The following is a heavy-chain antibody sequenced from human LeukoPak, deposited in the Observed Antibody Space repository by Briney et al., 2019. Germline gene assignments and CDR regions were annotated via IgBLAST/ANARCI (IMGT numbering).Heavy chain of an antibody. V-gene: IGHV3-30*03. Sequence: GGSLRLSCAASGFTFSNYCMSWVRQAPGKGLEWVAVISYDGSNKYYADSVKGRFTISRDNSKNSLYLQMNSLRAEDTALYYCXXXXXGYDFLSTSPYNWFDPWGQGTLVTVSS. J-gene: IGHJ5*02. CDR3: XXXXXGYDFLSTSPYNWFDP. CDR2: ISYDGSNK. D-gene: IGHD5-12*01. CDR1: GFTFSNYC.